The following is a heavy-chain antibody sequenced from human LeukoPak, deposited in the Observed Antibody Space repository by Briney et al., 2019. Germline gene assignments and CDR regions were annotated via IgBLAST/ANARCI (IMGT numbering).Heavy chain of an antibody. V-gene: IGHV1-18*01. CDR3: ARDYEGSSWDKFDY. CDR1: GYTFTNSG. Sequence: ASVKVSCKASGYTFTNSGISWVRQAPGQGLEWMGWISAYNGNTNYAQKLQGRVTMTTDTSTSTAYMELRSLRSDDTAVYYCARDYEGSSWDKFDYWGQGTLVTVSS. J-gene: IGHJ4*02. CDR2: ISAYNGNT. D-gene: IGHD6-13*01.